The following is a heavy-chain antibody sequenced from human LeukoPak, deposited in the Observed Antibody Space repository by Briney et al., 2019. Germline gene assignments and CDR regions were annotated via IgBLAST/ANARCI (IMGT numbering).Heavy chain of an antibody. CDR1: GGSISRYY. Sequence: SEALSLTCTVSGGSISRYYWSWIRQPPGKGLEWIGHIYYSGSTDYNPSLKSRVTISVDTSKNQFSLKLNSVTAADTAVYYCARSYSSTGYYCYGMDVWGQGTTVTVSS. V-gene: IGHV4-59*01. D-gene: IGHD5-18*01. CDR3: ARSYSSTGYYCYGMDV. CDR2: IYYSGST. J-gene: IGHJ6*02.